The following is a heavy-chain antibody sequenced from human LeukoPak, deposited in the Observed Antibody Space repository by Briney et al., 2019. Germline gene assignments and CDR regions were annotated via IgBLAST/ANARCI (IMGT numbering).Heavy chain of an antibody. CDR1: GFTFSSCG. V-gene: IGHV3-74*01. Sequence: GGSLRLSCVASGFTFSSCGMSWVRQAPGKGLVWVSRVNSDGSSTYYADSVKGRFTISRDNAKNTLYLQMNSLRAEDTAVYYCARGSDYWGQGTLVTVSS. CDR2: VNSDGSST. CDR3: ARGSDY. J-gene: IGHJ4*02.